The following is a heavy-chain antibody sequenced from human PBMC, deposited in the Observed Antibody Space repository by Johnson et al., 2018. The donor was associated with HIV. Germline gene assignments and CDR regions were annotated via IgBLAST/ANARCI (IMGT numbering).Heavy chain of an antibody. Sequence: VQLVESGGGVVQPDRSLRLSCAAYGFTFDDYAMHWVRQAPGKGLEWVSGISWNSGSIGYADSVKGRFTISRDNAKNSLYLQMNSLRAEDTALYYCAKDMKGANGAFDIWGQGTMVTVSS. V-gene: IGHV3-9*01. CDR1: GFTFDDYA. CDR2: ISWNSGSI. D-gene: IGHD2-8*01. J-gene: IGHJ3*02. CDR3: AKDMKGANGAFDI.